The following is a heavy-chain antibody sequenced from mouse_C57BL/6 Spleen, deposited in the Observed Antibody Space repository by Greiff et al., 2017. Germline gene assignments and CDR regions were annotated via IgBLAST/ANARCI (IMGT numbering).Heavy chain of an antibody. CDR1: VYTFTSYW. CDR3: ARKDGYLDYYAMDY. J-gene: IGHJ4*01. D-gene: IGHD2-3*01. Sequence: QVQLQQPGAELVKPGASVSLSCKASVYTFTSYWMHWVKQRPGQGLEWIGMILPNSGSTNYNEKFKSKATLPVDKSSSTAYLQLSSLTSEDSAVYYCARKDGYLDYYAMDYWGQGTSVTVSS. CDR2: ILPNSGST. V-gene: IGHV1-64*01.